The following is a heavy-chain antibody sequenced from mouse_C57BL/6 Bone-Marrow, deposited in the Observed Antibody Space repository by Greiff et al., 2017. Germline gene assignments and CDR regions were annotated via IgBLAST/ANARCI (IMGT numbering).Heavy chain of an antibody. D-gene: IGHD2-5*01. J-gene: IGHJ2*01. V-gene: IGHV1-59*01. Sequence: QVQLKQPGAELVRPGTSVKLSCKASGYTFTSYWMHWVKQRPGQGLEWIGVIDPSDSYTNYNHKFKGKATLTVDTSSSTAYMQLSSLTSEDSAVYYCARANYYSNLDYWGQGTTLTVSS. CDR3: ARANYYSNLDY. CDR1: GYTFTSYW. CDR2: IDPSDSYT.